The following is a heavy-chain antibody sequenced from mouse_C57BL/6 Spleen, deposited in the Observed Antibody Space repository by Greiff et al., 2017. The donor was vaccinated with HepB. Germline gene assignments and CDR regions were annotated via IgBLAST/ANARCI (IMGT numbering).Heavy chain of an antibody. CDR3: ARSSSGYYAMDY. D-gene: IGHD1-3*01. Sequence: EVMLVESGGGLVKPGGSLKLSCAASGFTFSSYTMSWVRQTPEKRLEWVATISGGGGNTYYPDSVKGRFTISRDNAKNTLYLQMSSLRSEDTALYYCARSSSGYYAMDYWGQGTSVTVSS. V-gene: IGHV5-9*01. J-gene: IGHJ4*01. CDR1: GFTFSSYT. CDR2: ISGGGGNT.